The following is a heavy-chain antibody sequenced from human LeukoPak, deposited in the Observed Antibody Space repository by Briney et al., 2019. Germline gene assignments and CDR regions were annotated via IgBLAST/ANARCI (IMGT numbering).Heavy chain of an antibody. CDR1: GFTFSSYS. Sequence: PGGSLRLSCAASGFTFSSYSMNWVRQAPGKGLEWVSSISSSSSSIYYADSVKGRFTISRDNAKNSLYLQMNSLRAEDTAVYYCARDEVDYDILTGYYWYWGQGTLVTVSS. CDR2: ISSSSSSI. CDR3: ARDEVDYDILTGYYWY. J-gene: IGHJ4*02. V-gene: IGHV3-21*01. D-gene: IGHD3-9*01.